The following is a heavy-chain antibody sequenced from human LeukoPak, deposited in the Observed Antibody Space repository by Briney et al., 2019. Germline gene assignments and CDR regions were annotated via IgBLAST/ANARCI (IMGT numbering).Heavy chain of an antibody. CDR3: ARHSPVYYDFGY. CDR1: GGSISSYY. D-gene: IGHD3-10*01. V-gene: IGHV4-59*08. CDR2: IHYSGST. Sequence: SETLSLTCTVSGGSISSYYWSWIRQPPGKGLEWIGYIHYSGSTNYNPSLKSRVTISVDTSKSQSSLKLSSVTAADTAVYYCARHSPVYYDFGYWGQGTLVTVSS. J-gene: IGHJ4*02.